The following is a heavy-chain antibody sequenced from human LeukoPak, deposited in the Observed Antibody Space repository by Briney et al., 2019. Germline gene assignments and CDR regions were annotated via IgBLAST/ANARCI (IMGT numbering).Heavy chain of an antibody. D-gene: IGHD3-3*01. V-gene: IGHV3-7*01. CDR2: IKQDGSEK. CDR1: GFTFSDYY. J-gene: IGHJ4*02. CDR3: ARAPVLRFLEWLFDY. Sequence: GSLRLSCAASGFTFSDYYMSWIRQAPGKGLEWVANIKQDGSEKYYVDSVKGRFTISRDNAKNSLYLQMNSLRAEDTAVYYCARAPVLRFLEWLFDYWGQGTLVTVSS.